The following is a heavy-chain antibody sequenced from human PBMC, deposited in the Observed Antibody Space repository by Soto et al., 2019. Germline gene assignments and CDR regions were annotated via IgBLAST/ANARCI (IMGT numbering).Heavy chain of an antibody. CDR3: GRGFAFSFGM. Sequence: PGGSLRLSCAASGFTFSDYTMDWVRQTPGKGLQWISYINKEGVQFYTDSVKGRFTISRDNAKKSLHLQMNVLRDEDTTVYFCGRGFAFSFGMLGQGTIGT. D-gene: IGHD3-16*01. CDR2: INKEGVQ. CDR1: GFTFSDYT. J-gene: IGHJ3*02. V-gene: IGHV3-48*02.